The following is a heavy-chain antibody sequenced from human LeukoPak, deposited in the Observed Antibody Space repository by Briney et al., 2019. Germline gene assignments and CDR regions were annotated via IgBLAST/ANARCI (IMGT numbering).Heavy chain of an antibody. CDR3: ARQQYGFWSGYHGAFDY. CDR1: GGSISSSSYY. V-gene: IGHV4-39*01. D-gene: IGHD3-3*01. J-gene: IGHJ4*02. CDR2: IYYSGST. Sequence: SETLSLTCTVSGGSISSSSYYWGWIRQPPGKGLEWIGSIYYSGSTYYNPSLKSRVTISVDTSKNQFSLKLSSVTAADTAVYYCARQQYGFWSGYHGAFDYWGQGTLVTVSS.